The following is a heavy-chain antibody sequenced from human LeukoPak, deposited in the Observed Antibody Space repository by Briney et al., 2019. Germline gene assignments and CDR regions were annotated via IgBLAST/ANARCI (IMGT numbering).Heavy chain of an antibody. CDR1: GFTFSSYG. Sequence: GGSLRLSCAASGFTFSSYGMHWVRQAPGKGLEWVAVISYDGSNKYYADSVKGRFTISRDNSKNTLYLQMNSLRAEDTAVYYCAKDVGVSEDTAILDYWGRGTLVTVSS. J-gene: IGHJ4*02. D-gene: IGHD5-18*01. CDR2: ISYDGSNK. CDR3: AKDVGVSEDTAILDY. V-gene: IGHV3-30*18.